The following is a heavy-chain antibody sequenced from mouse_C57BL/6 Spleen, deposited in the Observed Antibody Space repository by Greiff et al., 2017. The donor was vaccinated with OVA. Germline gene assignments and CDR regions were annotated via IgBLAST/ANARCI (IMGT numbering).Heavy chain of an antibody. J-gene: IGHJ3*01. CDR1: GFTFSNYW. D-gene: IGHD3-3*01. Sequence: EVKLMESGGGLVQPGGSLKLSCVASGFTFSNYWMNWVRQSPEKGLEWVAQIRLKSDNYATHYAESVKGRFTISRDDSKSSVYLQMNNLRAEDTGIYYCTGEGPAYWGQGTLVTVSA. V-gene: IGHV6-3*01. CDR3: TGEGPAY. CDR2: IRLKSDNYAT.